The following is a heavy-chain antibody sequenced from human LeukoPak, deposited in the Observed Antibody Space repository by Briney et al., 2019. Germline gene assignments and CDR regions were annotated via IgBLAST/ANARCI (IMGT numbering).Heavy chain of an antibody. D-gene: IGHD4-17*01. CDR1: GYTVSSNY. J-gene: IGHJ6*02. Sequence: GGSLRLSCAASGYTVSSNYMSWVRQAPGKGLEWVSVIYSGGSTYYADSVKGRFTISRDNSKNTLYLQMNSLRAEDTAVYYCARGYYGDSFYGMDVWGQGTTVNVSS. V-gene: IGHV3-53*01. CDR2: IYSGGST. CDR3: ARGYYGDSFYGMDV.